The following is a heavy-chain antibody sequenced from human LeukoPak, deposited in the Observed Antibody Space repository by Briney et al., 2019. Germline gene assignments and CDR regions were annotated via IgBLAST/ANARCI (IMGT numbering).Heavy chain of an antibody. D-gene: IGHD4-17*01. Sequence: GGSLRLSCAASGFTFTIFGLNWVRQAPGRVPEWVSYIDARSGITYYADSVQGRFTISRDDAQESVFLQMNSLRADDTAVYYCVRDRTTVTRGSFAYWGQGTLVTVSS. V-gene: IGHV3-48*01. J-gene: IGHJ4*02. CDR1: GFTFTIFG. CDR3: VRDRTTVTRGSFAY. CDR2: IDARSGIT.